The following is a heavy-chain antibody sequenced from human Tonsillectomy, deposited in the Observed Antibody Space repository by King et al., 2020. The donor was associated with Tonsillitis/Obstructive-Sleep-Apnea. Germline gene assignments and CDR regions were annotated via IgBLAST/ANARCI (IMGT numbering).Heavy chain of an antibody. CDR1: GFTFSYYA. CDR2: ISYDGSNK. Sequence: VQLVESGGGVVQPGRSLRLSCAASGFTFSYYAMHWVRQAPGKGLEWVAVISYDGSNKYYADSVKGRFTISRDNSKNTLFLQMNSLRIEDTAVYNCARDRAPLCKHGVGSGFQHWGQGTLVTVPS. V-gene: IGHV3-30*04. D-gene: IGHD2-8*01. J-gene: IGHJ1*01. CDR3: ARDRAPLCKHGVGSGFQH.